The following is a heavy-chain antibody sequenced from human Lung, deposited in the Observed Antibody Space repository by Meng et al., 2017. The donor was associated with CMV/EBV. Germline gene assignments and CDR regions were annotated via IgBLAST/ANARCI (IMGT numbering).Heavy chain of an antibody. V-gene: IGHV3-74*01. CDR3: ARGGCSRTSFLDF. D-gene: IGHD2-2*01. Sequence: GASLKISCAVSGFTFSSHWMHWVRQAPGGGLVWVAHINSDGLRTNYADSVKGRFTISRDNAKDTLYLQVNSLRAEDTAVYYCARGGCSRTSFLDFWGQGTLVTVSS. J-gene: IGHJ4*02. CDR2: INSDGLRT. CDR1: GFTFSSHW.